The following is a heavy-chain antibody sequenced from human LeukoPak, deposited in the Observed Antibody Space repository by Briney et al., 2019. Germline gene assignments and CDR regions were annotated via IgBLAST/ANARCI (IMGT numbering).Heavy chain of an antibody. CDR3: ARHVNDCSSTSCYKRYYYGMDV. D-gene: IGHD2-2*01. V-gene: IGHV5-51*01. CDR2: IYPADSDI. CDR1: GYSINNYW. Sequence: GESLKISCKGSGYSINNYWIGWVRQMPGKGLEWMGMIYPADSDIRYSPSFQGQVTISADKSISTAYLQWSSLKASDTAMYYCARHVNDCSSTSCYKRYYYGMDVWGQGTTVTVSS. J-gene: IGHJ6*02.